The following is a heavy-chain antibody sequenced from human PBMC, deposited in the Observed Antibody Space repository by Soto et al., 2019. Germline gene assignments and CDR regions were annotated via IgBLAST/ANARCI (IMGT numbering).Heavy chain of an antibody. CDR3: ARESFTGNYFDY. CDR2: ISYDGSNK. V-gene: IGHV3-30-3*01. Sequence: GGSLRLSCAASGFTFSSYAMHWVRQAPGKGLEWVAVISYDGSNKYYADSVKGRFTISRDNSKNTLYLQMNSLRAEDTAVYYCARESFTGNYFDYWGQGTLVTVSS. CDR1: GFTFSSYA. J-gene: IGHJ4*02.